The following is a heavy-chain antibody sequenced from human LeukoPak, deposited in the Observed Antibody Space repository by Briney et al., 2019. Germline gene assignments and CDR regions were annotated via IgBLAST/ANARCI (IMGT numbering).Heavy chain of an antibody. J-gene: IGHJ4*02. D-gene: IGHD5-18*01. CDR2: IRYDGSNK. Sequence: PGGSLRLSCAASGFTFSSYGMHWVRQAPGKGLEWVAFIRYDGSNKYYADSVKGRFTISRDNSKNTLYLQMNSLRAEDTAVYYCAKEDTAMVLFDYWGQGTLVTVSS. V-gene: IGHV3-30*02. CDR3: AKEDTAMVLFDY. CDR1: GFTFSSYG.